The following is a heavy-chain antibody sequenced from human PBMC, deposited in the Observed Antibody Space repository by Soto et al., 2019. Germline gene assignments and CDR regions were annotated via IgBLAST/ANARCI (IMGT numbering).Heavy chain of an antibody. CDR1: GGSIISGGYY. CDR2: IYYSGST. Sequence: SETLSLTCTVSGGSIISGGYYWIWIRQHPGKGLEWIGYIYYSGSTYYNPSLKSRVTISVDTSKNQFSLKLSSVTAADTAVYYCARDLEDDMDVWGQGTTVTVSS. V-gene: IGHV4-31*03. J-gene: IGHJ6*02. D-gene: IGHD3-3*01. CDR3: ARDLEDDMDV.